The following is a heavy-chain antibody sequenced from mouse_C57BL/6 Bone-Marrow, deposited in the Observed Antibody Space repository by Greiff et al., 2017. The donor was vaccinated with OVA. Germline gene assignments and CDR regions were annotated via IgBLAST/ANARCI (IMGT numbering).Heavy chain of an antibody. D-gene: IGHD2-10*01. Sequence: QVQLQQPGAELVKPGASVKMSCKASGYTFTSYWITWVKQRPGQGLEWIGDIYPGSGSTNYNEKFKSKATLTVDTSSSTAYMQLSSLTSEDSAVYYCARTYYGLAWFAYWGQGTLVTVSA. CDR1: GYTFTSYW. V-gene: IGHV1-55*01. J-gene: IGHJ3*01. CDR3: ARTYYGLAWFAY. CDR2: IYPGSGST.